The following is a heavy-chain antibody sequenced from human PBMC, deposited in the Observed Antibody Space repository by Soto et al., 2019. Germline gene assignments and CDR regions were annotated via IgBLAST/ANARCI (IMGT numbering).Heavy chain of an antibody. D-gene: IGHD3-10*01. V-gene: IGHV3-30*03. CDR2: ISYDGSNK. CDR3: AGGIGDGSVSYRPEYFDY. CDR1: GFTFSSYG. Sequence: QVQLVESGGGVVQPGRSLRLSCAASGFTFSSYGMHWVRQAPGKGLEWVAVISYDGSNKYYADSVKGRFTISRDNSKNTLYLQMNSLRAEDTAVYYCAGGIGDGSVSYRPEYFDYWGQGTLVTVSS. J-gene: IGHJ4*02.